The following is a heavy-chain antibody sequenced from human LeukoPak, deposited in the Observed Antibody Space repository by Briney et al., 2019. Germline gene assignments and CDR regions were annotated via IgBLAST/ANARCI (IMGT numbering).Heavy chain of an antibody. J-gene: IGHJ4*02. V-gene: IGHV1-69*13. D-gene: IGHD5-18*01. CDR1: GGTFSSYA. Sequence: PGASVKVSCKASGGTFSSYAISWVRQAPGQGLEWMGGIIPIFGTANYAQKFQGRVTITADESTSTAYMELSSLRSEDTAVYYCARTRGYSSPIDYWGQGTLVTVSS. CDR3: ARTRGYSSPIDY. CDR2: IIPIFGTA.